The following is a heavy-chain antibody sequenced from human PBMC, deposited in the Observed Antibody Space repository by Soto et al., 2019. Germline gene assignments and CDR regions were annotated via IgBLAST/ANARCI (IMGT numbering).Heavy chain of an antibody. CDR1: GFAFYYYN. J-gene: IGHJ4*02. D-gene: IGHD3-22*01. V-gene: IGHV3-21*01. CDR2: ITSSSSYI. Sequence: AGGSLRLSCAASGFAFYYYNMNWVRQAPGKGLEWVASITSSSSYIYYEDSLKGRFTISRDNAKNSLFLQLDSLRAEDTAVYFCVRARSTDSRPDYWGQGTLVTVSS. CDR3: VRARSTDSRPDY.